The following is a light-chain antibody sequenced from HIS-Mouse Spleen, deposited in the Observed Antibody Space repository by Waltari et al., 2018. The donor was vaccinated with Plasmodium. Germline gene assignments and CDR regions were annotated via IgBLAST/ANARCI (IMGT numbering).Light chain of an antibody. J-gene: IGLJ3*02. V-gene: IGLV1-44*01. CDR1: SSNIGSTT. Sequence: QSVLTQPPSASGTPGQRVTISCSGSSSNIGSTTVNWYQQLPGTAPKLLIYSNKQRPSGVPARFSGSKSGTSAALAISGLQSEDEADDYCAAWDDSLNGPVFGGGTKLTVL. CDR3: AAWDDSLNGPV. CDR2: SNK.